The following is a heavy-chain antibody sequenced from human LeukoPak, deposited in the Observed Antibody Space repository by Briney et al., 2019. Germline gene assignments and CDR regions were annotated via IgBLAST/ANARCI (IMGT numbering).Heavy chain of an antibody. J-gene: IGHJ4*02. CDR1: GFTFSNYW. D-gene: IGHD1-26*01. CDR2: ISSSSSYI. Sequence: GGSLRLSCATSGFTFSNYWMNWVRQAPGKGLEWVSSISSSSSYIYYADSVKGRFTISRDNAKNSLYLQMNSLRAEDTAVYYCARGVGATRAYFDYWGQGTLVTVSS. V-gene: IGHV3-21*01. CDR3: ARGVGATRAYFDY.